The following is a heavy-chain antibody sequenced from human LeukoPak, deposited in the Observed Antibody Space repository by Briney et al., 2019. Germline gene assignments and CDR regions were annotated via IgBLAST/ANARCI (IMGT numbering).Heavy chain of an antibody. CDR3: ARAVLLYDYVVFGY. J-gene: IGHJ4*02. CDR1: GGSISSGGYY. CDR2: IYYSGST. D-gene: IGHD3-16*01. Sequence: SETLSLTCTVSGGSISSGGYYWSWIRQHPGKGLEWIGYIYYSGSTYYNPSLKSRVTISVDTSKNQFSLKLSSVTAADTAVYYCARAVLLYDYVVFGYWGQGTLVTVSS. V-gene: IGHV4-31*03.